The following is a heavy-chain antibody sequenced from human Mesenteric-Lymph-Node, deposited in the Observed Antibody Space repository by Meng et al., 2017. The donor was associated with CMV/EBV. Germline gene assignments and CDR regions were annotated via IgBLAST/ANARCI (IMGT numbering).Heavy chain of an antibody. D-gene: IGHD3-10*01. Sequence: SVKVSCKASGGSFSSYTINWVRQAPGQGLEWMGGIIPIFGTANYAQKFQGRVTITTDESTSTAYMELSSLRSEDTAVYYCARVGTMVRGVIIDYYYYGMDVWGQGTTVTVSS. V-gene: IGHV1-69*05. J-gene: IGHJ6*02. CDR1: GGSFSSYT. CDR3: ARVGTMVRGVIIDYYYYGMDV. CDR2: IIPIFGTA.